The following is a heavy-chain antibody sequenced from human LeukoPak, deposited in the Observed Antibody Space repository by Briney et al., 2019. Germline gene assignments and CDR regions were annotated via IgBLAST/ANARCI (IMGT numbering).Heavy chain of an antibody. V-gene: IGHV3-30-3*01. CDR1: GFTFSSYF. J-gene: IGHJ6*02. Sequence: GGSLRLSCAASGFTFSSYFMHWVRQAPGKGLEWVAAISYDGSNKYYADSVMGRFTISRDNSQSTLYLQMNSLRAEDTAVYYCARGITIFGVVIRYYYGMDVWGQGTTVTVSS. CDR2: ISYDGSNK. D-gene: IGHD3-3*01. CDR3: ARGITIFGVVIRYYYGMDV.